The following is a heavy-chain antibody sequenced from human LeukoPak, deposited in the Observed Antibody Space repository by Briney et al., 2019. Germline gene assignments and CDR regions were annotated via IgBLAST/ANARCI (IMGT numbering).Heavy chain of an antibody. J-gene: IGHJ2*01. CDR3: ARGLTSSPNRYCSGGSCFDWYFDL. CDR1: GLTFSSYD. D-gene: IGHD2-15*01. CDR2: IGTAGDP. Sequence: GGSLRLSCAASGLTFSSYDMHWVRQATGKGLEWVSAIGTAGDPYYPGSVKGRFTISRENAKNSLYLQMNSLRAGGTAVYYCARGLTSSPNRYCSGGSCFDWYFDLWGRGTLVTVSS. V-gene: IGHV3-13*05.